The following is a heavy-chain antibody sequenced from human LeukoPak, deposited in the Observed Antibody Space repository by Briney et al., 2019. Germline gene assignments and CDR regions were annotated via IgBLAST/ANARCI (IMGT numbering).Heavy chain of an antibody. Sequence: GGSLRLSCAASGFTFSSYAMHWVRQAPGKGLEWVAVISYDGSNKYYADSVKGRFTISRDNSKNTLYLQMNSLRAEDTAVYYCAKDDPDYWGQGTLVTVSS. CDR2: ISYDGSNK. CDR3: AKDDPDY. J-gene: IGHJ4*02. V-gene: IGHV3-30-3*01. CDR1: GFTFSSYA.